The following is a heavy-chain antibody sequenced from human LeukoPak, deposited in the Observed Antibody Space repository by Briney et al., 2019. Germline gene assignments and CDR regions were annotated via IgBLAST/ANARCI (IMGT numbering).Heavy chain of an antibody. CDR1: GFTFSSYW. CDR2: IKQDGSEK. Sequence: GGSLRLSCAASGFTFSSYWMSWVRQAPGKGLEWVANIKQDGSEKYYVDSVKSRFTISRDNAKNSLYLQMNSLRAEDTAVYYCARLQRDYDFWSGYYTWGFDYWGQGTLVTVSS. CDR3: ARLQRDYDFWSGYYTWGFDY. J-gene: IGHJ4*02. D-gene: IGHD3-3*01. V-gene: IGHV3-7*01.